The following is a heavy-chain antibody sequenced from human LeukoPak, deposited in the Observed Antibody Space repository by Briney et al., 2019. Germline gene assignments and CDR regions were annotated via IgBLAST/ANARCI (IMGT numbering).Heavy chain of an antibody. J-gene: IGHJ2*01. Sequence: GASVKVSCKASGYTFTVNHVHWVRQAPGQGLEWMGWNDPNSGGTEYAQKFQGRVAMTSDTSISTAYMELSGLRSDDTAVYFCAREADIVSFDLWGRGTRVTVSS. CDR3: AREADIVSFDL. CDR1: GYTFTVNH. D-gene: IGHD3-16*02. CDR2: NDPNSGGT. V-gene: IGHV1-2*02.